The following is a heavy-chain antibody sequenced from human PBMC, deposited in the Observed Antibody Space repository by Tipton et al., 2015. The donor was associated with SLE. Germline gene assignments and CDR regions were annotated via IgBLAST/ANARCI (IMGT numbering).Heavy chain of an antibody. CDR2: INHGGST. CDR3: ARRRTVKPFDY. J-gene: IGHJ4*02. D-gene: IGHD4-17*01. Sequence: TLSLTCAVYGGSFSGYYWSWIRQPPGKGLEWIGEINHGGSTNYNPSLKSRVTISVDTSKNQFSLKLSSVTAADTAVYYCARRRTVKPFDYWGQGTLVTVPS. V-gene: IGHV4-34*01. CDR1: GGSFSGYY.